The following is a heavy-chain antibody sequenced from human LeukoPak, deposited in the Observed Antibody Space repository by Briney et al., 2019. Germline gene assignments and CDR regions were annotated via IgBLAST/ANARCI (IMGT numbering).Heavy chain of an antibody. CDR1: GFTFRSDW. D-gene: IGHD6-19*01. J-gene: IGHJ4*02. CDR3: AKDRQWLVDY. CDR2: INPDGSAT. Sequence: GGSLRLSCAASGFTFRSDWMSWVRQSPEKGLEWAANINPDGSATYYVDSVKGRFIISRDNTKNSLYLQMNSLRAEDTAVYYCAKDRQWLVDYWGQGTLVTVSS. V-gene: IGHV3-7*03.